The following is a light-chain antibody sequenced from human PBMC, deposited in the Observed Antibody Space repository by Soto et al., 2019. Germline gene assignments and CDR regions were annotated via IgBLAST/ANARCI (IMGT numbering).Light chain of an antibody. CDR1: SSDVGGFDY. CDR3: CSYAGSYSYV. CDR2: DVS. J-gene: IGLJ1*01. Sequence: QSALTQPRSVSGSPGQSVTISCTGTSSDVGGFDYVSWYQQHPAKAPKLMIYDVSERPSGVPDRFSGSKSGNTASLTISGLRAEDEADYYCCSYAGSYSYVFGTGTKVTVL. V-gene: IGLV2-11*01.